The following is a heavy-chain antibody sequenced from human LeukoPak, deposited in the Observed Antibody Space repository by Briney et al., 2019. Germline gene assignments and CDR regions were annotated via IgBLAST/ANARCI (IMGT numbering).Heavy chain of an antibody. V-gene: IGHV4-61*01. D-gene: IGHD4-17*01. J-gene: IGHJ3*02. CDR3: ARPGATVTTFFGDLGAFDI. Sequence: SQTLSLTCTVSGGSISSGSYYWSWIRQPPGKGLEWIRYIYYSGSTNYNPSLKSRVTISVDTSKNQFSLKLSSVTAADTAVYYCARPGATVTTFFGDLGAFDIWGQGTMVTVSS. CDR2: IYYSGST. CDR1: GGSISSGSYY.